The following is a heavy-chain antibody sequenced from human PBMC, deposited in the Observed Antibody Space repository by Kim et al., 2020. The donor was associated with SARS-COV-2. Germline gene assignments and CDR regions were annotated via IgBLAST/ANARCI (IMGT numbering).Heavy chain of an antibody. J-gene: IGHJ4*02. D-gene: IGHD1-26*01. CDR1: GGSFSGYY. CDR3: ARNVRIGGATNPLDY. V-gene: IGHV4-34*01. CDR2: INHSGST. Sequence: SETLSLTCAVYGGSFSGYYCSWIRQPPGKGLEWIGEINHSGSTNYNPSLKSRVTISVDTSKNQFSLKLSSVIAADTAVYYCARNVRIGGATNPLDYWGQGTLVTVSS.